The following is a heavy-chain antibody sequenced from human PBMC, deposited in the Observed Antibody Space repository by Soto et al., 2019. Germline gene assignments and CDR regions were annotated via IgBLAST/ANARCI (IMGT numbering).Heavy chain of an antibody. Sequence: HSETLSLTCTVSGGSISSSSYHWGRIRQPPGKRLEWIGSIYYSGSTYYNPSLKSRVTISVDTSKNHFSLKLSSVTAADTAVYYCAGRSQSLGIAVAGKPAAFDIWGQGTMVTVS. J-gene: IGHJ3*02. CDR2: IYYSGST. CDR1: GGSISSSSYH. V-gene: IGHV4-39*01. D-gene: IGHD6-19*01. CDR3: AGRSQSLGIAVAGKPAAFDI.